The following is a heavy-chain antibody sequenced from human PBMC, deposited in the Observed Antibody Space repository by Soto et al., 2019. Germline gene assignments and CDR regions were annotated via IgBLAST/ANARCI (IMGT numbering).Heavy chain of an antibody. CDR1: GDSFQNYA. Sequence: QVQLVQSGAEVKKPGSSVKISCKTSGDSFQNYAIGWVRQVPGQGLEWTGSIIPLFGTANYARMFEGRVTITADKSTTTVYMELGSLRSEDTAVYYCARLDSTMITFDYWGQGTLVTVSS. J-gene: IGHJ4*02. CDR3: ARLDSTMITFDY. CDR2: IIPLFGTA. V-gene: IGHV1-69*06. D-gene: IGHD5-18*01.